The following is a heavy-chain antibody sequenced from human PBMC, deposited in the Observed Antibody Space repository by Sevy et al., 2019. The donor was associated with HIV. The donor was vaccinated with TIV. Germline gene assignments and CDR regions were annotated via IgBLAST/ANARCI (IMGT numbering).Heavy chain of an antibody. J-gene: IGHJ4*02. Sequence: GGSLRLSCAASGFTFSNYAMSWVRQTPGKGLEWVSTISGSAVATYYTDSVKGRFTISRDNSKNTVYLQMNSLRAEDTAVYYWVKEVSQYSYSDYWGQGTLVTVSS. CDR1: GFTFSNYA. CDR3: VKEVSQYSYSDY. D-gene: IGHD5-18*01. V-gene: IGHV3-23*01. CDR2: ISGSAVAT.